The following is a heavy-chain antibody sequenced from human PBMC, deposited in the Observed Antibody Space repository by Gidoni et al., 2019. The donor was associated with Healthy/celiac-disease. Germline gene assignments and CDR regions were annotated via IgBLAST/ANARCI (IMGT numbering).Heavy chain of an antibody. V-gene: IGHV3-23*01. J-gene: IGHJ3*02. Sequence: EVQLLESGGGLVQPGGSLRLSCPASVFTFRSYAMSWVRQAPGKGLEWVSAISGSGGSTYYADSVKGRFTISRDNSKNTLYLQMNSLRAEDTAVYYCAKDTDGYPGDAAFDIWGQGTMVTVSS. CDR1: VFTFRSYA. CDR3: AKDTDGYPGDAAFDI. D-gene: IGHD5-12*01. CDR2: ISGSGGST.